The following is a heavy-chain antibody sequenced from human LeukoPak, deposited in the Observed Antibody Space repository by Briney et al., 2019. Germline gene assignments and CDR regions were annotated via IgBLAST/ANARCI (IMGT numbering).Heavy chain of an antibody. CDR3: ARDVVVTSSPDAFDI. Sequence: SQTLSLTCTVSGGSINSGAYHWTWIRQLPGKGLEWIGYISNSGTTHYNPSLKSRLTISADTSKNQFSLKLSSVTAADTAVYYCARDVVVTSSPDAFDIWGQGRLVTVSS. CDR2: ISNSGTT. D-gene: IGHD2-21*02. V-gene: IGHV4-31*03. J-gene: IGHJ3*02. CDR1: GGSINSGAYH.